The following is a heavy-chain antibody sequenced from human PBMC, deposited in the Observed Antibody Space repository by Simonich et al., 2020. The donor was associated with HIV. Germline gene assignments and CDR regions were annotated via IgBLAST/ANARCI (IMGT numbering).Heavy chain of an antibody. J-gene: IGHJ4*02. CDR1: GGSFSGYY. CDR3: ARRDRELILYFDY. D-gene: IGHD3-3*01. V-gene: IGHV4-34*01. Sequence: QVQLQQWGAGLLKPSETLSLTCAVYGGSFSGYYWSWIRQPPGKGLEWIGEINHSGITKYKSSRNSRATISVDKSKNQFSLKLSSVTAADTAIYYCARRDRELILYFDYWGQGNLVTVSS. CDR2: INHSGIT.